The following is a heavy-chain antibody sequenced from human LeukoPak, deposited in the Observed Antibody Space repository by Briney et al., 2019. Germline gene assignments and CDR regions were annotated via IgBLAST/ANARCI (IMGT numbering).Heavy chain of an antibody. Sequence: GESLKISCKGSGYSFATYWIGWVRQMPGKGLEWMGINYPGDSDTTYSPSFQGQVAMSADKSISTAYLQWSSLKASDTAMYYCARRVSSSGFDAFDVWGQGTMVTVSS. D-gene: IGHD5-12*01. CDR3: ARRVSSSGFDAFDV. V-gene: IGHV5-51*01. J-gene: IGHJ3*01. CDR2: NYPGDSDT. CDR1: GYSFATYW.